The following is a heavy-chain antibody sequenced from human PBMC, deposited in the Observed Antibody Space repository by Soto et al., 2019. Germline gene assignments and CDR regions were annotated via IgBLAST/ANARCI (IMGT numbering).Heavy chain of an antibody. CDR3: AREGGYRSGWFDY. V-gene: IGHV1-18*01. J-gene: IGHJ4*02. CDR2: ISTYNGDT. D-gene: IGHD6-19*01. Sequence: VQLVQSGAEAKKPGASVNVACKASGYPFTSYGISWVRQAPGQGLEWMGWISTYNGDTNYARNVQGRVSMTRATTTNTDYLVMRSLISDAEAVYYCAREGGYRSGWFDYWGQGTPVTVSS. CDR1: GYPFTSYG.